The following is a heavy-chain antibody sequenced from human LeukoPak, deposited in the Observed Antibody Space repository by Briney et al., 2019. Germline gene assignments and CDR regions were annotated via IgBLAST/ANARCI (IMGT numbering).Heavy chain of an antibody. CDR1: GGTFSSYA. CDR3: VRDGGYSSSFLS. Sequence: GASVKVSCKASGGTFSSYAISWVRQAPGQGLEWMGGIIPIFGTANYAQKFQGRVTITADESTSTAYMELSSLRSEDTAVYYCVRDGGYSSSFLSWGQGTLVTVSS. D-gene: IGHD6-13*01. V-gene: IGHV1-69*13. J-gene: IGHJ4*02. CDR2: IIPIFGTA.